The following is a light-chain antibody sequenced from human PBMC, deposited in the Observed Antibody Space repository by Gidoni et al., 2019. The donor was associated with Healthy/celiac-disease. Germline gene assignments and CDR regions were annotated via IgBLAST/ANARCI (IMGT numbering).Light chain of an antibody. CDR1: QSVSSSY. J-gene: IGKJ1*01. CDR3: QQYGSSPPWT. Sequence: IVFTQSPVTLSLSPGERATLSCRASQSVSSSYLAWYQQKPGQAPRLLIYGASSRATGIPERVSGSGSGTDFTLTISRLEPEDFAVYYCQQYGSSPPWTFGQGTKVEIK. V-gene: IGKV3-20*01. CDR2: GAS.